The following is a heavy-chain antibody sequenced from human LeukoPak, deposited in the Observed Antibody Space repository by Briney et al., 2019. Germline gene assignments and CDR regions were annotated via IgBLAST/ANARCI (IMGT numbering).Heavy chain of an antibody. J-gene: IGHJ4*02. Sequence: SETLSLTCTVSGDTISSANYYWGWVRQPPGKGLEWIGSIYFSGSTYYNPSLKSRVTISVETSKVQFSLKLSSVTAADTAVYYCARDSCSSTSCRKKFDNWGQGTLVTVSS. CDR1: GDTISSANYY. V-gene: IGHV4-39*07. CDR3: ARDSCSSTSCRKKFDN. D-gene: IGHD2-2*01. CDR2: IYFSGST.